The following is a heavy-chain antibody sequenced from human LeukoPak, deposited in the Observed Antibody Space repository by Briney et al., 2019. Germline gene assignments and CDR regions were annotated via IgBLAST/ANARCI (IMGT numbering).Heavy chain of an antibody. D-gene: IGHD3-22*01. J-gene: IGHJ4*02. CDR3: ARRPYYYDSSGYYYFDY. Sequence: GESLKISCKGSGYSFTSYWIGWVRQMPGKGLEWMGIIYPGDSDTRYSPSFQGQVTISADKSISIAYLQWSSLKASDTAMYYCARRPYYYDSSGYYYFDYWGQGTLVTVSS. V-gene: IGHV5-51*01. CDR2: IYPGDSDT. CDR1: GYSFTSYW.